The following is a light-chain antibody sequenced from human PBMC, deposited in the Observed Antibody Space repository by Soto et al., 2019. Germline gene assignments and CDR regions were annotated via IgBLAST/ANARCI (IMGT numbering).Light chain of an antibody. CDR3: QQANSFPLT. Sequence: DIQVCLSPSSVSASVEDRVTITYRASQGSTSWLAWYQQKPGKAPKLLIDAASSLQSRAPSRFSGSGSGTDFTLTISSLQPEDFATYYRQQANSFPLTFGGGTKVETK. CDR2: AAS. V-gene: IGKV1-12*01. J-gene: IGKJ4*01. CDR1: QGSTSW.